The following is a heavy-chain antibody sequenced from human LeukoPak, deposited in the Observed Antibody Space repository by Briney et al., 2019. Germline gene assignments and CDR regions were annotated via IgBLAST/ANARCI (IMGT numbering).Heavy chain of an antibody. CDR3: ATGYCSSTSCYQWFDY. CDR1: GYTLTELS. D-gene: IGHD2-2*01. Sequence: VAPMKVSCKVSGYTLTELSMHWVRQAPGKGLEWMGGFDPEDGETIYAQKFQGRVTMTEDTSTDTAYMELSSLRSEDTAVYYCATGYCSSTSCYQWFDYWGQGTLVTVSS. V-gene: IGHV1-24*01. CDR2: FDPEDGET. J-gene: IGHJ4*02.